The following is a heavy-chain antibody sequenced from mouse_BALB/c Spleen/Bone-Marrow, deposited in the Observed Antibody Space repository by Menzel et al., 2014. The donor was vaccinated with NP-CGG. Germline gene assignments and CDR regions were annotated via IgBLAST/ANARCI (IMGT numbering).Heavy chain of an antibody. CDR2: INSNGGST. CDR3: ARPYRYYFDY. CDR1: GFTFSSYG. J-gene: IGHJ2*01. V-gene: IGHV5-6-3*01. D-gene: IGHD1-1*02. Sequence: DVHLAESGGGLVQPGGSLKLSCAASGFTFSSYGMSWVRQTPDKRLELVATINSNGGSTYYPDCVKGRFTISRDNAKNTLYLQMSSLKSEDTAMYYCARPYRYYFDYWGQGPTLTVSS.